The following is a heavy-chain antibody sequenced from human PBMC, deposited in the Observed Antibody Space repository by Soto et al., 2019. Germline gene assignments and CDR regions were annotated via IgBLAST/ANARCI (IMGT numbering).Heavy chain of an antibody. CDR3: AREQERSSSWYPYYYYGMEV. Sequence: ASVKVSCKASGYTFTSYAMHWVRQAPGQRLEWMGWINAGNGNTKYSQKFQGRVTITRDTSASTAYMELSSLRSEDTAVYYCAREQERSSSWYPYYYYGMEVWGQGTTVTVSS. J-gene: IGHJ6*02. D-gene: IGHD6-13*01. CDR2: INAGNGNT. V-gene: IGHV1-3*01. CDR1: GYTFTSYA.